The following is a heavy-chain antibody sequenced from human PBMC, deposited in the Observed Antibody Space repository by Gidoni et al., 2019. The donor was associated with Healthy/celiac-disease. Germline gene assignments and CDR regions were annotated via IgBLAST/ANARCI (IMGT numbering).Heavy chain of an antibody. CDR3: ARLKIAVAGRGAFDI. J-gene: IGHJ3*02. D-gene: IGHD6-19*01. Sequence: QVQLQESGPGLVQPSQTLSLTCTVSGCSISSGGYYWSWIRQHPGKGLEWIGYIYYSGSTYYNPSLKSRVTISVDTSKNQFSLKLSSVTAADTAVYYCARLKIAVAGRGAFDIWGQGTMVTVSS. CDR2: IYYSGST. V-gene: IGHV4-31*03. CDR1: GCSISSGGYY.